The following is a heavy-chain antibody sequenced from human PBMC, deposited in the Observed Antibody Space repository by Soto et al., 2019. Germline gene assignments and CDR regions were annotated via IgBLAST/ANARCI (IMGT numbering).Heavy chain of an antibody. D-gene: IGHD5-18*01. Sequence: ASVKVSCKASGYTFTSYGISWVRQAPGQGLEWMGWISAYNGNTNYAQRFQGWVTMTGDRSVSTAYMDLTRLRSDDTAVYYCARGGYTYGYGLDYWGQGTLVTVSS. V-gene: IGHV1-18*01. J-gene: IGHJ4*02. CDR2: ISAYNGNT. CDR3: ARGGYTYGYGLDY. CDR1: GYTFTSYG.